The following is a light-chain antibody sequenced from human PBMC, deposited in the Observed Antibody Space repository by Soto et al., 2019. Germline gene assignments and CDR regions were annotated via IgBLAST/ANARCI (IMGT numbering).Light chain of an antibody. CDR2: DTN. J-gene: IGLJ2*01. CDR1: TGAVTSGHY. CDR3: LLSFHGASMVVL. Sequence: QAVVTQEPSLTVSPGGTVTLTCGSSTGAVTSGHYAYWLQQKPGQAPKTLIYDTNNKHSWTPARFSGSLLGGKAALTLSGAQPEDEADYYCLLSFHGASMVVLFGGGTKLTVL. V-gene: IGLV7-46*01.